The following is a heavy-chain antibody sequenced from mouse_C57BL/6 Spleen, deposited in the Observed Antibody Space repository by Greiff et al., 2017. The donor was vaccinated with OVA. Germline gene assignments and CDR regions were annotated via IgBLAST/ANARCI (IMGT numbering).Heavy chain of an antibody. Sequence: VKLVESGPGLVAPSQCLSITCTVSGFSFTSYGVDWVRQPPGKGLEWLGVIWGGGSNNYNSALMSRLGISKYNSKSQVFLKMNRLQTDDTAMYYCAKQGAYCSSDAMDYWGQGTSVTVSS. D-gene: IGHD1-1*01. CDR2: IWGGGSN. CDR3: AKQGAYCSSDAMDY. V-gene: IGHV2-9*01. J-gene: IGHJ4*01. CDR1: GFSFTSYG.